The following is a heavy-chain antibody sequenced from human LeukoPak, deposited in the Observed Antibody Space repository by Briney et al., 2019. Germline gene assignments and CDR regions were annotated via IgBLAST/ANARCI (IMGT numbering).Heavy chain of an antibody. CDR3: ARSSIVVAGINCDY. CDR1: GFTFSTYN. Sequence: AGGSLRLSCAASGFTFSTYNINWVRQAPGKGLQWVSYITGDSSTIYYADSVKGRFTISRDNAKNSLYLQMNSLRDEDTAVYYCARSSIVVAGINCDYWGQGTLVTVSS. D-gene: IGHD6-19*01. V-gene: IGHV3-48*02. J-gene: IGHJ4*02. CDR2: ITGDSSTI.